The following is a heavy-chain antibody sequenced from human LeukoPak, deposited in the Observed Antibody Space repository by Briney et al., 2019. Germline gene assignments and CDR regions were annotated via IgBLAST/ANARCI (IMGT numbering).Heavy chain of an antibody. Sequence: ASVKVSCKASGYTFISYSMNWVRQAPGQGFEWMGFINTYTRNPTYAQGFTGRFVFSLDTSVSTAYLQISNLKAEDTAVYYCARQVGTASSHDFGHWGHGTLVTVSS. D-gene: IGHD2-21*02. CDR3: ARQVGTASSHDFGH. J-gene: IGHJ4*03. CDR2: INTYTRNP. CDR1: GYTFISYS. V-gene: IGHV7-4-1*02.